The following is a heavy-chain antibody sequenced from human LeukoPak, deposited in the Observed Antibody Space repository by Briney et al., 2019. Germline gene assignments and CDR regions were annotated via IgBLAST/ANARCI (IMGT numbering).Heavy chain of an antibody. D-gene: IGHD3-3*01. CDR1: GGSISSSSYY. CDR2: IYYSGST. J-gene: IGHJ6*03. V-gene: IGHV4-39*07. Sequence: SETLSLTCTVSGGSISSSSYYWGWIRQPPGKGLEWIGSIYYSGSTYYNPSLKSRVTISVDTSKNQFSLKLSSATAADTAVYYCARDERRSYDFWSGYYLYYYYYMDVWGKGTTVTVSS. CDR3: ARDERRSYDFWSGYYLYYYYYMDV.